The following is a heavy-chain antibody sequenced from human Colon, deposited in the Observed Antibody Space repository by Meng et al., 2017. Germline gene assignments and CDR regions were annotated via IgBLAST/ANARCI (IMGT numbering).Heavy chain of an antibody. CDR2: ISGSGGHT. J-gene: IGHJ4*02. D-gene: IGHD1-26*01. CDR3: VKREWSGSIAY. CDR1: GFTFASFA. Sequence: GESLKISCAASGFTFASFAMNWVRQAPGKGLEWVSSISGSGGHTYYADSVKGRVTISRDNSRDTVDLQMNSLRPEDTAVYYCVKREWSGSIAYWGQGILVTVSS. V-gene: IGHV3-23*01.